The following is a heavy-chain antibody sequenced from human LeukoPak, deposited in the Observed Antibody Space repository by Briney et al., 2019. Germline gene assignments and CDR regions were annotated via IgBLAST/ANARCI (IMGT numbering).Heavy chain of an antibody. V-gene: IGHV4-30-4*08. CDR3: ARKTGALDY. CDR2: IYYSGST. Sequence: SQTLSLTCTVSSGSISSGDYYWSWVRQPPGKGLEWIGYIYYSGSTYYNPSLKSRLTISVDTSKNQFSLKLSSVTATDTAVYYCARKTGALDYWGQGTLVTVSS. J-gene: IGHJ4*02. CDR1: SGSISSGDYY. D-gene: IGHD1-26*01.